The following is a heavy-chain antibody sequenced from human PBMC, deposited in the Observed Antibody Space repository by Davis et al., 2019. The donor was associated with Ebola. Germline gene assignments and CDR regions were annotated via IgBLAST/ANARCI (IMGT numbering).Heavy chain of an antibody. V-gene: IGHV4-59*01. J-gene: IGHJ6*02. CDR2: IYYSGST. CDR3: ARDSVLGYGMDV. Sequence: SETLSLTFPVPGGSISSYYWSWIRQPPGKGLEWIGYIYYSGSTNYNPSLKSRVTISVDTSKNQFSLKLSSVTAADTAVYYCARDSVLGYGMDVWGQGTTVTVSS. D-gene: IGHD5/OR15-5a*01. CDR1: GGSISSYY.